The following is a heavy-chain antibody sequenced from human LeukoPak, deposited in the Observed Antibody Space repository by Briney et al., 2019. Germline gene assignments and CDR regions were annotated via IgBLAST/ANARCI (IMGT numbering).Heavy chain of an antibody. D-gene: IGHD3-3*01. CDR1: GYTLTSYY. V-gene: IGHV1-46*01. J-gene: IGHJ3*02. CDR2: INPSSGST. CDR3: ARDRKNRLRFLHSDAFDI. Sequence: ASVKVSCKASGYTLTSYYMHWVRQAPGQGLEWMGIINPSSGSTSYAQKFQGRVTMTRDTSTSTAYMELRSLRSDDTAVYYCARDRKNRLRFLHSDAFDIWGQGTMVTVSS.